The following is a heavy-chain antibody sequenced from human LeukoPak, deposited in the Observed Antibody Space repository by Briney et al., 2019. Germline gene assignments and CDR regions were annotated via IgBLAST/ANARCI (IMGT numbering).Heavy chain of an antibody. CDR3: AAPRAAGLNAFDI. V-gene: IGHV4-4*02. D-gene: IGHD6-13*01. CDR1: GGSISSSNW. CDR2: IYHSGST. J-gene: IGHJ3*02. Sequence: SETLSLTCAVSGGSISSSNWWSWVRQPPGKGLEWIGEIYHSGSTNYNPSLKSRVTISVDKSKNQFSLKLSSVTAADTAVYYCAAPRAAGLNAFDIWGQGTMVTVSS.